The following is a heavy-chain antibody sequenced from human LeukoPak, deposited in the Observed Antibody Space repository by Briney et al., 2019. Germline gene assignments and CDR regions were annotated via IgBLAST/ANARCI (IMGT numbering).Heavy chain of an antibody. Sequence: GGSLRLSCTASGFTFSTFHMHWVRQAPGKGLEWVGFIRSKAYGGTTEYAASVKGRFTISRDDSKSIAYLQMNSLKTEDTAVYYCTGGKVATRPWGQGTLVTVSS. V-gene: IGHV3-49*04. CDR3: TGGKVATRP. CDR1: GFTFSTFH. J-gene: IGHJ5*02. D-gene: IGHD5-12*01. CDR2: IRSKAYGGTT.